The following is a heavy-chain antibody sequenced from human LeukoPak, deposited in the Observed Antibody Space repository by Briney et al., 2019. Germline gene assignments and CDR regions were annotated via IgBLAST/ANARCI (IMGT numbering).Heavy chain of an antibody. CDR2: LSGSGGST. D-gene: IGHD4-17*01. CDR1: GLTFSTSD. V-gene: IGHV3-23*01. J-gene: IGHJ4*02. CDR3: AKTHLRTGGYFDY. Sequence: PGGSLKLSCAASGLTFSTSDMSWVRQAPGKGLEWVTALSGSGGSTYYADSVKGRFTISRDISKNTLYLQMNSLRVEDTALYYCAKTHLRTGGYFDYWGQGTLVTVSS.